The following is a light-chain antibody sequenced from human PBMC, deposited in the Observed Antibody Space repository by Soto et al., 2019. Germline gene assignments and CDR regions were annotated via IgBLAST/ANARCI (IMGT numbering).Light chain of an antibody. CDR2: DAS. Sequence: DIQMTQSPSTLSASVGDRVTITCRASQRISSWLAWYQQKPGKAPKLLIHDASGLESGVPSRFSGSGSGTEFNIIISSLQPDDFATYYCQQYNSYPWTFGQGTKVEIK. J-gene: IGKJ1*01. CDR3: QQYNSYPWT. CDR1: QRISSW. V-gene: IGKV1-5*01.